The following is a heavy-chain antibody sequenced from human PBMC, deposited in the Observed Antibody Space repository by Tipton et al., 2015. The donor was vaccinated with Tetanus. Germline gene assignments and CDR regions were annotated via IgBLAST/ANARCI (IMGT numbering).Heavy chain of an antibody. V-gene: IGHV4-39*02. CDR2: IDYSGST. D-gene: IGHD4-17*01. CDR1: GGSISTSIYF. J-gene: IGHJ4*02. Sequence: GLVKPSETLSLSCSVSGGSISTSIYFWGWIRQPPGKGLEWIGSIDYSGSTYYNPSLKSRVTMSVDTSNTHFSLNLSSVTAADTAVYYCAREAGHDYGAFEYWGQGSLVTVSS. CDR3: AREAGHDYGAFEY.